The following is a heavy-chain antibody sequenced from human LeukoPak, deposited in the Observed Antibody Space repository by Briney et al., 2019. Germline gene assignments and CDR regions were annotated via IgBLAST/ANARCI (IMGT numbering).Heavy chain of an antibody. Sequence: ASVKVSCKVSGYTLTELSMHWVRQAPGKGLAWMGGFDPEDGETIYAQKFQGRVTMNENTSTDTAYMELSSLRSEDTAVYCCATASTKLELRGFDPWGQGTLVTVSS. CDR1: GYTLTELS. CDR2: FDPEDGET. D-gene: IGHD1-7*01. CDR3: ATASTKLELRGFDP. V-gene: IGHV1-24*01. J-gene: IGHJ5*02.